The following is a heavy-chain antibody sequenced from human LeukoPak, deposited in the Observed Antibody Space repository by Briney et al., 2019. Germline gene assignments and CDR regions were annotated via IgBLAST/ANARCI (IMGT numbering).Heavy chain of an antibody. CDR3: ATATKGDYVWGSYRTFDY. D-gene: IGHD3-16*02. J-gene: IGHJ4*02. Sequence: ASVKVSCKVSGYTLTELSMHWVRQAPGKGLEWMGGFDPEDGETIYAQKFQGRVTMTEDTSTDTAYMELSSLRSEDTAVYYCATATKGDYVWGSYRTFDYWGQGTLVTVSS. CDR2: FDPEDGET. V-gene: IGHV1-24*01. CDR1: GYTLTELS.